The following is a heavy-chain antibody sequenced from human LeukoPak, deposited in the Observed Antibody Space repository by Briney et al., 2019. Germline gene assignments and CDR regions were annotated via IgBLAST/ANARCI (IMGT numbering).Heavy chain of an antibody. CDR1: GITFSSYW. CDR3: VIDLGDYNDF. CDR2: VNTQGTYT. J-gene: IGHJ4*02. D-gene: IGHD2-15*01. Sequence: GGSLRLSCAVSGITFSSYWMHWVRQDPGRGLLWVSRVNTQGTYTNYADSVKGRFTISRDNAKNTLYLQMSSLRADDTAVYYCVIDLGDYNDFWGQGTLVSVSS. V-gene: IGHV3-74*01.